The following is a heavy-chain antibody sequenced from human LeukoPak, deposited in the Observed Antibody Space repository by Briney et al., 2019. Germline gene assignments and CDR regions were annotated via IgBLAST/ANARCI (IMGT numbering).Heavy chain of an antibody. V-gene: IGHV7-4-1*02. CDR3: ARVGIYSSSWEEFDY. Sequence: ASVKVSCKASGYTFTQYGVTWVRQTPGQGLEWMGWINTQTANPTYAQDFAGRFVFSLDTSVSTAYLQISSLKAEDTAVYYCARVGIYSSSWEEFDYWGQGTLVTVSS. CDR2: INTQTANP. D-gene: IGHD6-13*01. CDR1: GYTFTQYG. J-gene: IGHJ4*02.